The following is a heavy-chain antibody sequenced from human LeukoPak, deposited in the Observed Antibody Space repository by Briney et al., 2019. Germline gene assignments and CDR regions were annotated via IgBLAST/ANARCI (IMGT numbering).Heavy chain of an antibody. CDR1: GFTFSSYG. V-gene: IGHV3-30*02. Sequence: GGSLRLSCAASGFTFSSYGMHWVRQAPGKGLEWVAFIRYDGNTKYYADSVKGRFTISRDNPKNTLYLQMNSLIPEDTAVYYCAKTHSTSWGYFDYWGKGTLVTVSS. J-gene: IGHJ4*02. CDR3: AKTHSTSWGYFDY. CDR2: IRYDGNTK. D-gene: IGHD2-2*01.